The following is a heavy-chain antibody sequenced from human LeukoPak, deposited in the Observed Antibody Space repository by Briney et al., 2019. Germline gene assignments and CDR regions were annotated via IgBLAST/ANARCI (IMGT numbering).Heavy chain of an antibody. J-gene: IGHJ3*02. CDR3: ARRGTGGRSFDI. CDR2: ISYSGST. V-gene: IGHV4-61*01. D-gene: IGHD2-8*02. Sequence: SQTLSLTCTVSVGSVSSGSSYWTWIRPPPGKGLGGIGYISYSGSTNFTPSLKSRVPISVDTSKNQFSLNLSSVTAADTSVYYCARRGTGGRSFDIWGQGTMVTVSS. CDR1: VGSVSSGSSY.